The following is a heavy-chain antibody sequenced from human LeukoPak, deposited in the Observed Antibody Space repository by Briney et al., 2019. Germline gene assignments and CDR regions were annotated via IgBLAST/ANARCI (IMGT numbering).Heavy chain of an antibody. CDR2: IDGSSANI. V-gene: IGHV3-48*04. Sequence: GGSLRLSCVASGFTFNKYSMNWVRQAPGKGLEWITYIDGSSANIYYTDSVKGRLTTSIHNAKNSVYLHMNSLRAEDTAVYYCATYGRDGYRGFYWGQGTLVTVSS. J-gene: IGHJ4*02. CDR1: GFTFNKYS. D-gene: IGHD5-24*01. CDR3: ATYGRDGYRGFY.